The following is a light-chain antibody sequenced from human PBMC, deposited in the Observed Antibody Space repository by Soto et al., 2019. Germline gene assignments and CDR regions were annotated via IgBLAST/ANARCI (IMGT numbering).Light chain of an antibody. CDR2: AAS. Sequence: DIQMTQSPSSLSASVGDRVTITCRASQSIRTYLNWYQQKPGKVPELLIYAASSLQSGVPSRFSGSGSGTDFTLTIGSLQPEDFATYYCQQSYSTPLTFGGGTKVEIK. CDR3: QQSYSTPLT. J-gene: IGKJ4*01. CDR1: QSIRTY. V-gene: IGKV1-39*01.